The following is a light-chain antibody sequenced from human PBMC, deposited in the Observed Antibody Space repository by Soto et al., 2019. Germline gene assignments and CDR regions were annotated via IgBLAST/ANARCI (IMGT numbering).Light chain of an antibody. Sequence: DVVMTQTPLSLSVAPGQPASISCKSSHSLLHITGETFLFWHLQKPGQSPQLLIYEVSTRVSGVPDRFSGSGSGTDFTLEISRVETDDVGIYYCMQSTQLPPTFGQGTRLEIK. CDR1: HSLLHITGETF. J-gene: IGKJ5*01. V-gene: IGKV2D-29*02. CDR2: EVS. CDR3: MQSTQLPPT.